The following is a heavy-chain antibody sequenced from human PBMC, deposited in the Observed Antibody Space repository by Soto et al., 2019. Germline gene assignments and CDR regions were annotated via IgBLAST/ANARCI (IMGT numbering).Heavy chain of an antibody. CDR3: AREPAAGDWFDP. CDR1: GYSFTSYG. V-gene: IGHV1-18*01. D-gene: IGHD6-13*01. J-gene: IGHJ5*02. Sequence: QVQLVQSGAEVKKPGASVKVSCKASGYSFTSYGITWVRQAPGQGLEWMGWINTYNGNTNYAQKLQGRGTMTTDTSTSTAYMELRSLRSDDTAVYYCAREPAAGDWFDPWGQGTLVTVSS. CDR2: INTYNGNT.